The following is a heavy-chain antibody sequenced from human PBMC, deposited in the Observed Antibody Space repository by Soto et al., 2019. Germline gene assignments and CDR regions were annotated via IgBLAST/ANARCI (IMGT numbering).Heavy chain of an antibody. CDR2: ISGSGGST. V-gene: IGHV3-23*01. J-gene: IGHJ1*01. CDR3: AKGVPGIAVAGTGYFQH. CDR1: GFTFSSYA. D-gene: IGHD6-19*01. Sequence: PVGSLRHCCTASGFTFSSYAMSWVRQAPGKGLEWVSAISGSGGSTYYADSVKGRFTISRDNSKNTLYLQMNSLRAEDTAVYYCAKGVPGIAVAGTGYFQHWGQGTLVTVSS.